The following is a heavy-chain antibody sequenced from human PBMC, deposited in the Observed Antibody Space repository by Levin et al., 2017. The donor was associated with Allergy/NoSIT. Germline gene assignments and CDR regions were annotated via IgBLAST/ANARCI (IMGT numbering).Heavy chain of an antibody. J-gene: IGHJ3*02. CDR3: ARHIVVVPAAIPGDAFDS. D-gene: IGHD2-2*01. Sequence: SETLSLTCTVSGGSISSSSYYWGWIRQPPGKGLEWIGSIYYSGSTYYNPSLKSRVTISVDTSKNQFSLKLSSVTAADTAVYYCARHIVVVPAAIPGDAFDSWGRGTMVTVSA. CDR1: GGSISSSSYY. CDR2: IYYSGST. V-gene: IGHV4-39*01.